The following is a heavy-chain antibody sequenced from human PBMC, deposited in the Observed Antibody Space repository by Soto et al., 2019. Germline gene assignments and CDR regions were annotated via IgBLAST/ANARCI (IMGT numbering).Heavy chain of an antibody. CDR2: MSGGGGTT. CDR3: AKVFTGSTSFDC. Sequence: GGSLRLSCAASGFTFYSYAMSWVRQAPGKGLEWVSGMSGGGGTTYYADSVKGRFTISRDNSKNTLYLQMNSLRAEDTAAYYCAKVFTGSTSFDCWGQGTLVTVSS. D-gene: IGHD2-15*01. CDR1: GFTFYSYA. J-gene: IGHJ4*02. V-gene: IGHV3-23*01.